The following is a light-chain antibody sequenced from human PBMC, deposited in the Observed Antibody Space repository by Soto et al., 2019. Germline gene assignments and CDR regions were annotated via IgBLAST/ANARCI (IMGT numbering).Light chain of an antibody. V-gene: IGKV1-39*01. Sequence: DIQMTQSPSSLSASIGDRVTITCRASQRIRTSLNWYQHKPGKAPKLLIYAASSLESGVPSRFSGSGSGTDFSLSISSLQPDDFATYYCQQYYSYWTFGQGTKVDIK. J-gene: IGKJ1*01. CDR3: QQYYSYWT. CDR1: QRIRTS. CDR2: AAS.